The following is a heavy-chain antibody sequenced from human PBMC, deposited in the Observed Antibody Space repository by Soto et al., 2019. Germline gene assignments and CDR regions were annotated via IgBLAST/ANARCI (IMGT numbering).Heavy chain of an antibody. D-gene: IGHD2-15*01. CDR2: ISAYNGNT. CDR3: ARDHRIVVVVAATADAFDI. CDR1: GYTFTSYG. V-gene: IGHV1-18*01. Sequence: ASVKVSCKASGYTFTSYGSSWVRQAPGQGLEWMGWISAYNGNTNYAQKLQGRVTMTTDTSTSTAYMELRSLRSDDTAVYYCARDHRIVVVVAATADAFDIWGQGTMVTVSS. J-gene: IGHJ3*02.